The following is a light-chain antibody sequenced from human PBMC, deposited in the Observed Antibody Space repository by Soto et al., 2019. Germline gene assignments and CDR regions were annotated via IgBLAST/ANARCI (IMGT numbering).Light chain of an antibody. CDR2: DAS. CDR3: QQYNSYWT. J-gene: IGKJ1*01. CDR1: QSVSGW. V-gene: IGKV1-5*01. Sequence: DIQMTQSPSTLSASVGDTVTVTCRASQSVSGWLAWYQQKPGKAPKLLIYDASSLESGVPSRFSGSGSGTEFTLTISRLQPDDFATYYCQQYNSYWTFCQGTKVDIK.